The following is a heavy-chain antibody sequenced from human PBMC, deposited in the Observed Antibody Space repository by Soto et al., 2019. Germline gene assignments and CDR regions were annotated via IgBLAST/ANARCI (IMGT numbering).Heavy chain of an antibody. CDR1: GFTFSSYG. J-gene: IGHJ4*02. V-gene: IGHV3-33*01. CDR2: IWYDGSNK. D-gene: IGHD1-26*01. CDR3: ARGRIVGATRNFDY. Sequence: QVQLVESGGGVVQPGRSLRLSCAASGFTFSSYGMHWVRQAPGKGLEWVAVIWYDGSNKYYADSVKGRFTISRVNSKNTLYLQMNSLRAEDTAVYYCARGRIVGATRNFDYWGQGTLVTVSS.